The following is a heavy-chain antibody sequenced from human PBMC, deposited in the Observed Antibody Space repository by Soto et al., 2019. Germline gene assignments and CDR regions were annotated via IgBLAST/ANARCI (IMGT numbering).Heavy chain of an antibody. CDR3: ARDTRDVATRDYWFDP. D-gene: IGHD5-12*01. CDR1: GYPFSNFY. V-gene: IGHV1-46*01. CDR2: IQPGSGTT. Sequence: ASVKVSCKSSGYPFSNFYIHWVRQAPGQGLVWMGIIQPGSGTTTYSERLQGRLTLTSDTSTTTVHMELTGLTTDDTAVYYCARDTRDVATRDYWFDPWGQGTLVTVSS. J-gene: IGHJ5*02.